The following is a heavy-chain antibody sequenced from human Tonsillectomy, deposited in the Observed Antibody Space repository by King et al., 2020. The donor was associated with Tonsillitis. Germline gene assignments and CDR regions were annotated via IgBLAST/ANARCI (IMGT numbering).Heavy chain of an antibody. J-gene: IGHJ4*02. D-gene: IGHD3-10*01. CDR3: TTGPLWFGELLFDY. CDR1: GFTFSNAW. V-gene: IGHV3-15*01. CDR2: IKSKTDGGTT. Sequence: VQLVESGGGLVKPGGSPRLSCAASGFTFSNAWMSWVRQAPGKGLEWVGRIKSKTDGGTTDYAAPVKGRFTISRDDSKNTLYLQMNSLKTEDTAVYYCTTGPLWFGELLFDYWGQGTLVTVSS.